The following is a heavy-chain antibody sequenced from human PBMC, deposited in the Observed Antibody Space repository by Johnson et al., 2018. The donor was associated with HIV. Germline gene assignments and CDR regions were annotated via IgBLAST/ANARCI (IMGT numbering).Heavy chain of an antibody. Sequence: QVQLVESGGCLVKPGGSLRLSCAASGFTFSDYYMSWIRQAPGKGLEWVSYISSSGSTIYYADSVKGRFTISRDNSKNSLYLQMNSLRAEDTALYYCAKDSGYENAFDIWGQGTMVTVSS. D-gene: IGHD5-12*01. CDR2: ISSSGSTI. J-gene: IGHJ3*02. CDR1: GFTFSDYY. V-gene: IGHV3-11*01. CDR3: AKDSGYENAFDI.